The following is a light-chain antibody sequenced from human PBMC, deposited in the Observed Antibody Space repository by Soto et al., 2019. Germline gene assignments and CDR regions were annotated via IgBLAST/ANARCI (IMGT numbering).Light chain of an antibody. CDR2: EVS. J-gene: IGLJ1*01. CDR1: SSDVGGYNY. Sequence: QSVLTQPASVSGSPGQSITISCTGTSSDVGGYNYVSSYQQHPGKAPKLMIYEVSNRPSGVSNRFSGSKSGNTASLTISGLQAEDEADYYCSSYTSSSTLPYVFGTGTKVTVL. CDR3: SSYTSSSTLPYV. V-gene: IGLV2-14*01.